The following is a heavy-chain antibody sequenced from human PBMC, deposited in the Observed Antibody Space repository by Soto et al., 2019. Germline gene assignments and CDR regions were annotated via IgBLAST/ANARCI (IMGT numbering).Heavy chain of an antibody. CDR2: IIPIFGTA. V-gene: IGHV1-69*12. CDR3: ALFRVVTLGYYSGMDV. J-gene: IGHJ6*02. D-gene: IGHD3-3*01. Sequence: QVQLVQSGAEVKKPGSSVKVSCKASGGTFSSYAISWVRQAPGQGLEWMGGIIPIFGTANYAQKFQGRVTITAEESTSTAYMELRSLRYEDVAVCYCALFRVVTLGYYSGMDVWGQGTTVTVSS. CDR1: GGTFSSYA.